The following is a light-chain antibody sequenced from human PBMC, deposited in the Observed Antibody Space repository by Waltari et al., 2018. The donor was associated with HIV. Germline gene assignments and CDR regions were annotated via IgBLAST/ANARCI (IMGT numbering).Light chain of an antibody. J-gene: IGLJ2*01. V-gene: IGLV2-14*03. CDR2: DVS. Sequence: QSALTQTASVSGSPGQLITLPCTGPRRDVGGHNSVSWYQQHPGKAPKLMIYDVSNRPSGVSNRFSGSKSGNTASLTISGLQAEDEADYYCSSYTSSSTLGVFGGGTKLTVL. CDR3: SSYTSSSTLGV. CDR1: RRDVGGHNS.